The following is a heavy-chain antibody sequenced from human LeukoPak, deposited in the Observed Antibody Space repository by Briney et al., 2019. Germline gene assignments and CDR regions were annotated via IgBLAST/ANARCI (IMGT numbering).Heavy chain of an antibody. CDR3: ASDYYGMDV. CDR1: GGSISSYY. J-gene: IGHJ6*02. Sequence: SETLSLTCTVSGGSISSYYWSWIRQPPGKGLEWIGYIYYSGSTNYNPSLKSRVTISVDTSKNQFSLKLSSVTAADTAVYYCASDYYGMDVWGQGTTVTVSS. CDR2: IYYSGST. V-gene: IGHV4-59*12.